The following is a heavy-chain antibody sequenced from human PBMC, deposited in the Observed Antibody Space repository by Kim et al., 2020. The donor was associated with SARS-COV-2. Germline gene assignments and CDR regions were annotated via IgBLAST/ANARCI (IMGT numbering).Heavy chain of an antibody. CDR1: GFTFSSYW. V-gene: IGHV3-7*03. D-gene: IGHD3-10*01. CDR2: IKQDGSEK. CDR3: AREGTIFTMVRGVINQAPDY. Sequence: GGSLRLSCAASGFTFSSYWMSWVRQAPGKGLEWVANIKQDGSEKYYVDSVKGRFTISRDNAKNSLYLQMNSLRAEDTAVYYCAREGTIFTMVRGVINQAPDYWGQGTLVTVSS. J-gene: IGHJ4*02.